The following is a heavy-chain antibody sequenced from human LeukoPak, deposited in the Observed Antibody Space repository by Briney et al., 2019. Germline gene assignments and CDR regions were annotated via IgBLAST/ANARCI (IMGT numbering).Heavy chain of an antibody. J-gene: IGHJ6*02. V-gene: IGHV3-74*03. CDR1: GFTFISYW. CDR2: INNDGSNT. D-gene: IGHD4-17*01. CDR3: TRDDGYGDNRNV. Sequence: PGGSLRLSCATSGFTFISYWMHWVRHAPGKGLVGVSRINNDGSNTAYADSVKGRFTISRDNAKNTLYLQMNSLRAEDTAVYYCTRDDGYGDNRNVRGQGTTVTVS.